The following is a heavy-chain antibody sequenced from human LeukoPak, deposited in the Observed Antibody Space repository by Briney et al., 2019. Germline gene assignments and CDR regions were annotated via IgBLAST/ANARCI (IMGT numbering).Heavy chain of an antibody. Sequence: GGSLRLSCAASGFTFSSYWMSGVRQAPGKGLEWVANIKQDGSEKYYVDSVKGRFTISRDNAKNSLYLQMNSLRAEDTAVYYCARRNRAAAGTRSAYYYYYMDVWGKGTTVTVSS. J-gene: IGHJ6*03. CDR3: ARRNRAAAGTRSAYYYYYMDV. V-gene: IGHV3-7*01. CDR1: GFTFSSYW. CDR2: IKQDGSEK. D-gene: IGHD6-13*01.